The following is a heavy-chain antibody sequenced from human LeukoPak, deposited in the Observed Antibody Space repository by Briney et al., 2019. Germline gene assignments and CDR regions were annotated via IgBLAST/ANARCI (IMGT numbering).Heavy chain of an antibody. CDR1: GFSLSSYA. D-gene: IGHD2-2*01. CDR2: ISYDGSNK. V-gene: IGHV3-30-3*01. J-gene: IGHJ4*02. Sequence: PGGSLRLSCAASGFSLSSYAMTWARQAPGKGLEWVAVISYDGSNKYYADSVKGRFTISRDNSKNALYLQMNSLRAEDTAVYYCARDSYCSSTSCGDFDYWGQGTLVTVSS. CDR3: ARDSYCSSTSCGDFDY.